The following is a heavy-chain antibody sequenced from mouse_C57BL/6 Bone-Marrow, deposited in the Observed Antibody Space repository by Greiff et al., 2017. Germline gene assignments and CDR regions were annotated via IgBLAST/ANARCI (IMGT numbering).Heavy chain of an antibody. J-gene: IGHJ2*01. CDR3: ARSDYGNYYY. V-gene: IGHV1-61*01. Sequence: LQQPGAELVRPGSSVKLSCKASGYTFTSYWMDWVKQRPGQGLEWIGNIYPSDSETHYNQKFKDKATLTVDKSSSTAYMQLSSLTSEDSAVYDCARSDYGNYYYWGQGTTLTVAS. D-gene: IGHD2-1*01. CDR2: IYPSDSET. CDR1: GYTFTSYW.